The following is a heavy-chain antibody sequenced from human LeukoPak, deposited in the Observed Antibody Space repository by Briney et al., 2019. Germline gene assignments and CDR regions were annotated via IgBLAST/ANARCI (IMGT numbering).Heavy chain of an antibody. J-gene: IGHJ5*02. V-gene: IGHV3-23*01. CDR1: GFTFSSYA. CDR3: AKDLYDNGWYNYFDP. CDR2: ISGSGGST. Sequence: GGSLRLSYAASGFTFSSYAMSWVRQAPGKGLEWVSAISGSGGSTYYADSVKGRFTISRDNSKNTLYLQMNSLRTEDTAVYHCAKDLYDNGWYNYFDPWGQGALVTVSS. D-gene: IGHD6-19*01.